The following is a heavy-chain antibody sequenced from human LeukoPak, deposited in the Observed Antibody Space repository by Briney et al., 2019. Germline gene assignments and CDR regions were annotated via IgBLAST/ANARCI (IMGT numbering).Heavy chain of an antibody. Sequence: GGSLRLSCAASGFTFSSYSMNWVRQAPGKGLEWVSYISSSSSTIYYADSVKGRFSIFRDNTKNTLYLQMSSLRAEDTGIYYCARQAQPKIGLPHYYYGLDVWGQGTTVTVSS. D-gene: IGHD5-18*01. CDR3: ARQAQPKIGLPHYYYGLDV. CDR1: GFTFSSYS. J-gene: IGHJ6*02. CDR2: ISSSSSTI. V-gene: IGHV3-48*04.